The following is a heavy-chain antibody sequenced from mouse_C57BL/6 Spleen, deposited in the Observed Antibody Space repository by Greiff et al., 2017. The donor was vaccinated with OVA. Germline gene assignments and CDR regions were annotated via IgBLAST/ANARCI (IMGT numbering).Heavy chain of an antibody. V-gene: IGHV1-15*01. CDR3: TRRVGGYDSYWYFDV. J-gene: IGHJ1*03. Sequence: QVQLQQSGAELVRPGASVTLSCKASGYTFTDYEMHWVKQTPVHGLEWIGAIDPETGGTAYNQKFKGKAILTADKSSSTAYMELRSLTSEDSAVYYCTRRVGGYDSYWYFDVWGTGTTVTVSS. D-gene: IGHD2-4*01. CDR1: GYTFTDYE. CDR2: IDPETGGT.